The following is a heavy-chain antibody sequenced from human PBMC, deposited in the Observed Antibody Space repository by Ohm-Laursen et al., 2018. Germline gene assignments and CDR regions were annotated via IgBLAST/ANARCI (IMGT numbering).Heavy chain of an antibody. Sequence: ASVKVSCKSSGYSFNSNHMQWLRQAPGQGLEWMGIIKSTDDTRTYAQKFQGRVTMTKDTSTSTVYMELSSLRSEDTAVYYCASGTTFDYWGRGTLVTVSS. D-gene: IGHD1-14*01. V-gene: IGHV1-46*02. CDR1: GYSFNSNH. J-gene: IGHJ4*02. CDR3: ASGTTFDY. CDR2: IKSTDDTR.